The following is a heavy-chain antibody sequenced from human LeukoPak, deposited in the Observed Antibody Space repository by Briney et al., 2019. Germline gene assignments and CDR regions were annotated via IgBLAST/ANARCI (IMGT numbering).Heavy chain of an antibody. CDR3: AKDTSTVTTLGYFDY. J-gene: IGHJ4*02. V-gene: IGHV3-43D*03. CDR1: GFTFDDYA. CDR2: ISWDGGST. Sequence: GGSLRLSCAASGFTFDDYAMHWVRQAPGKGLEWVSLISWDGGSTYYADSVKGRFTISRDNSKNSLSLQMNSLRAEDTALYYCAKDTSTVTTLGYFDYWGQGTLVAVSS. D-gene: IGHD4-17*01.